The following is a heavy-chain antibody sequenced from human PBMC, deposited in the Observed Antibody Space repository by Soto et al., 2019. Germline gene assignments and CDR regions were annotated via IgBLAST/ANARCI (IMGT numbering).Heavy chain of an antibody. J-gene: IGHJ6*02. CDR3: ARSYCSGGSCYSAYYYGMDV. CDR2: IIPIFGTA. D-gene: IGHD2-15*01. V-gene: IGHV1-69*01. CDR1: GGTFSSYA. Sequence: QVQLVQSGAEVKKPGSSVKVSCKASGGTFSSYAISWVRQAPGQGLEWMGGIIPIFGTANYAQKFQGRVKITADESTSTAYMELSSLRSEDTAVYYCARSYCSGGSCYSAYYYGMDVWGQGTTVTVSS.